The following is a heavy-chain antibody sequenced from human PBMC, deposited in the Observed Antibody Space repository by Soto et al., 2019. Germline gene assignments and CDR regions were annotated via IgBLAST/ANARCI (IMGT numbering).Heavy chain of an antibody. Sequence: QLQLQESGPGLVKPSETLSLTCTVSGGSISSSSYYWGWIRQPPGKGLEWIGSIYYSGSTYYNPSLKSRXXIXVXXSKNQFSLKLSSVTAADTAVYYCARLTVVPLGFDYWGQGTLVTVSS. V-gene: IGHV4-39*01. CDR2: IYYSGST. D-gene: IGHD2-15*01. CDR3: ARLTVVPLGFDY. J-gene: IGHJ4*02. CDR1: GGSISSSSYY.